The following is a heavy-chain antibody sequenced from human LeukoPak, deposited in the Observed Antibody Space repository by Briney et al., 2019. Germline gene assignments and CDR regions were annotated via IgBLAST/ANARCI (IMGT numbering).Heavy chain of an antibody. CDR1: GGSISSGGYY. D-gene: IGHD6-6*01. Sequence: SSQTLSLTCTVSGGSISSGGYYWSWIRQPPGKGLEWIGYIYHSGSTYYNPSLKSRVTISVDRSKNQFSLKLSSVTAADTAVYYCARHQGSSRYFDYWGQGTLVTVSS. CDR2: IYHSGST. J-gene: IGHJ4*02. V-gene: IGHV4-30-2*01. CDR3: ARHQGSSRYFDY.